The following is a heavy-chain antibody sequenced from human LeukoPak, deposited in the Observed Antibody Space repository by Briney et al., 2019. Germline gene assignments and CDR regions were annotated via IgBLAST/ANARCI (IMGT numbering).Heavy chain of an antibody. Sequence: GGSLRLSCAASGFSFTTYGMHWVRQAPLKGLEWLAAISYDGRNQNYADSVKGRFTIFRDNSQNTLYLQMNSLRAEDTALYYCEKDRTINGRSSPFDSWGQGTLVTVSS. CDR2: ISYDGRNQ. V-gene: IGHV3-30*18. CDR1: GFSFTTYG. J-gene: IGHJ4*02. CDR3: EKDRTINGRSSPFDS. D-gene: IGHD1-26*01.